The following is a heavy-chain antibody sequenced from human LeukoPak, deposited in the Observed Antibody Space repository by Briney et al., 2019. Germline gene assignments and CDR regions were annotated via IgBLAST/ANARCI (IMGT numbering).Heavy chain of an antibody. J-gene: IGHJ6*02. CDR2: IKQDGSEK. D-gene: IGHD6-13*01. CDR3: ARGQYSSSWAIYYYYYGMDV. V-gene: IGHV3-7*02. Sequence: PGGSLRLSCAASGFTFRNYWMSWVRQAPGKGLEGVANIKQDGSEKYYVDSVKGRFTISRDNAKSSLYLQMNSLRAEDTAVYYCARGQYSSSWAIYYYYYGMDVWGQGTTVTVSS. CDR1: GFTFRNYW.